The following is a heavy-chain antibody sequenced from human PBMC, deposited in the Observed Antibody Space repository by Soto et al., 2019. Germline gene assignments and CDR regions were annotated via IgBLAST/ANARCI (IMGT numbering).Heavy chain of an antibody. D-gene: IGHD3-3*01. J-gene: IGHJ6*02. CDR1: GFPFSNAW. Sequence: GGSLSLSCAASGFPFSNAWMSWVRQAPGKGLEWVGRIKSKTDGGTTDYAAPVKGRFTISRDDSKNTLYLQMNSLKTEDTAVYYCTTTYYDFWSGYGTGMDVWRQGTTVTVSS. CDR3: TTTYYDFWSGYGTGMDV. V-gene: IGHV3-15*01. CDR2: IKSKTDGGTT.